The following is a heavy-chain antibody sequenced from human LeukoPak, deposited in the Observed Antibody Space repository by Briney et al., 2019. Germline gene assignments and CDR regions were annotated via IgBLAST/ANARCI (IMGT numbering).Heavy chain of an antibody. Sequence: SETLSLTCAVSGYSISSGYYWGWIRQPPGKGLEWIGSIYHSGSTYYNPSLKSRVTISVDTSKNQFSLKLSSVTAADTAVYYCARDLEDIVATAHAFDIWGQGTMVTVSS. CDR1: GYSISSGYY. V-gene: IGHV4-38-2*02. CDR2: IYHSGST. CDR3: ARDLEDIVATAHAFDI. D-gene: IGHD5-12*01. J-gene: IGHJ3*02.